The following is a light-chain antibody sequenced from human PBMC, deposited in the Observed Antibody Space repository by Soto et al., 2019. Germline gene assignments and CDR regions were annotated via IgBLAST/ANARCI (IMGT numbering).Light chain of an antibody. CDR1: SNDVGGYDY. V-gene: IGLV2-14*01. CDR3: VSYTVSGTLI. J-gene: IGLJ2*01. Sequence: QSALTQPASVSGSPGLSITISCTGTSNDVGGYDYVSWYRQHPDRAPRLLIYEVTNRPSGISDRFSGSRSGNTASLTISGLQADDEADYYCVSYTVSGTLIFGGGTKLTVL. CDR2: EVT.